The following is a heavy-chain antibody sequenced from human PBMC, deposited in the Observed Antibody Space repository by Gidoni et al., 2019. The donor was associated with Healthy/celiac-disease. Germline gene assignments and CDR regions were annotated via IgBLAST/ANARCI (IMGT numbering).Heavy chain of an antibody. CDR2: IYSGGRP. J-gene: IGHJ6*03. V-gene: IGHV3-66*02. CDR3: ASGRRSTIFGVVIMGDYYYMDV. CDR1: GFTVSSNS. Sequence: SCAASGFTVSSNSLSGVRQAPGKGLDWFSVIYSGGRPYYADSVKGRFTISRDNSKNTLYLQMNSLRAEDTAVYYCASGRRSTIFGVVIMGDYYYMDVWGKGTTVTVSS. D-gene: IGHD3-3*01.